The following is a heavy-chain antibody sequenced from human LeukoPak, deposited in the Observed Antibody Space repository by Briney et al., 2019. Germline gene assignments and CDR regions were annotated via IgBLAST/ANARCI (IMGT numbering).Heavy chain of an antibody. CDR3: ARDGWDEVLLWFGELSYGMDV. J-gene: IGHJ6*02. Sequence: PGGSLRLSCAASGFTFSSYAMHWVRQAPGKGLEWVAVISYDGSNKYYADSVKGRFTISRDNFKNTLYLQMNSLRAEDTAVYYCARDGWDEVLLWFGELSYGMDVWGQGTTVTVSS. CDR1: GFTFSSYA. D-gene: IGHD3-10*01. V-gene: IGHV3-30-3*01. CDR2: ISYDGSNK.